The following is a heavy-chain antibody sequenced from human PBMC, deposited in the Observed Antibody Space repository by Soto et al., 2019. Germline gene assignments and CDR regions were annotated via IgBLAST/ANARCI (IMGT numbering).Heavy chain of an antibody. V-gene: IGHV3-23*01. Sequence: GGSLSLSCAASGFTFSSYAMTWVRQAPGKGLEWVSGISGGGGVSTYYADSVKGRFTISRDNSMNTLYLQMNRLRAEDTAVYYCAKDAISMVRGVNNWFDPWGQGTLVTISS. J-gene: IGHJ5*02. CDR2: ISGGGGVST. CDR3: AKDAISMVRGVNNWFDP. D-gene: IGHD3-10*01. CDR1: GFTFSSYA.